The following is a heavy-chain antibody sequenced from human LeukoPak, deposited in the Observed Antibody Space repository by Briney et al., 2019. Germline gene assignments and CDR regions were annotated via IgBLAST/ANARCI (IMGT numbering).Heavy chain of an antibody. J-gene: IGHJ3*02. D-gene: IGHD6-19*01. CDR1: GFTFSSYS. CDR3: ATRGQWLALDAFDI. CDR2: ISSSSSTI. V-gene: IGHV3-48*04. Sequence: GGSLRLSCAASGFTFSSYSINWVRQAPGKGLEWASYISSSSSTIYYADSVKGRFTISRDNAKNSLYLQMNSLRAEDTAVYYCATRGQWLALDAFDIWGQGTMVTVSS.